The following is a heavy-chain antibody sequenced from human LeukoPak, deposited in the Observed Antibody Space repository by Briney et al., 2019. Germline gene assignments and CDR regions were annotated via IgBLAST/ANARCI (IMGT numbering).Heavy chain of an antibody. V-gene: IGHV1-69*05. D-gene: IGHD4-11*01. J-gene: IGHJ5*02. CDR2: IIPIFGTA. Sequence: SVKVSCKASGGTFSSYAISWVRQAPGQGLEWMGGIIPIFGTANYAQKFQGRVTITTDESTSTAYMELSSLRPEDTAVYYCARGRAYSNYVIDWFDPWGQGTLVTVSS. CDR3: ARGRAYSNYVIDWFDP. CDR1: GGTFSSYA.